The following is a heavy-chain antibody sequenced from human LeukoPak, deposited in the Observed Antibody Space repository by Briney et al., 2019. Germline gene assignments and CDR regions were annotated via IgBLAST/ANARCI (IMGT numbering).Heavy chain of an antibody. V-gene: IGHV3-23*01. D-gene: IGHD3-22*01. CDR1: GFTFSSYA. Sequence: GGSLRLSCAASGFTFSSYAMSWVRQAPGKGLEWVSAVVGSGGRTYYADSVKGRFTISRDNSKNTLYLQMNSLRAEDTAVYYCARVDYDSSGYYSYYYYGMDVWGQGTTVTVSS. CDR2: VVGSGGRT. J-gene: IGHJ6*02. CDR3: ARVDYDSSGYYSYYYYGMDV.